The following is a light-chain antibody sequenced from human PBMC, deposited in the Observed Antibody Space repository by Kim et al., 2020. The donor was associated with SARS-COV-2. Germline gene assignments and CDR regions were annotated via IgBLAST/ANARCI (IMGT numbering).Light chain of an antibody. CDR3: QQYGSSPQWT. Sequence: PGARDTLPCRARQSGSGTYLAWYHQKPGQAPRLLIYCAASRAAGLAARISGRGAGTDHTLTISRREPGDYVVYYCQQYGSSPQWTFGQGAKVDIK. J-gene: IGKJ1*01. V-gene: IGKV3-20*01. CDR2: CAA. CDR1: QSGSGTY.